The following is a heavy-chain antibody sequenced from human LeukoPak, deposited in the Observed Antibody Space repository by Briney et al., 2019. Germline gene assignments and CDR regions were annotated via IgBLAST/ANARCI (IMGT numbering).Heavy chain of an antibody. Sequence: ASVKVSCKASGYTFTGYDINWVRQATGQGLEWMGWMNPSTGDTGYAQKFQGRVTMTRDTSVDTAFMELSGLGSEDTAVYYCTRGSLSGSSRDYWGQGTLVTVSS. CDR1: GYTFTGYD. V-gene: IGHV1-8*01. D-gene: IGHD1-26*01. CDR3: TRGSLSGSSRDY. J-gene: IGHJ4*02. CDR2: MNPSTGDT.